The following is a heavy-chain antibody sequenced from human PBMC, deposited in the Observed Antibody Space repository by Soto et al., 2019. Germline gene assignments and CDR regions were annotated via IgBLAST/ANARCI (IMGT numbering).Heavy chain of an antibody. V-gene: IGHV4-59*01. CDR2: IYYGGST. CDR3: ARFPQLHYYYYMDV. Sequence: SETLSLTCTVSGGSISSYYWSWIRQPPGKGLEWIGYIYYGGSTNYNPSLKSRVTISVDTSKNQFSLKLSSVTAADTAVYCCARFPQLHYYYYMDVWGKGTTVTVSS. J-gene: IGHJ6*03. D-gene: IGHD2-2*01. CDR1: GGSISSYY.